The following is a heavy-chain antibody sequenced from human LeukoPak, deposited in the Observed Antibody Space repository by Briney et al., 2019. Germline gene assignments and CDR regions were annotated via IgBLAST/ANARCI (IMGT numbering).Heavy chain of an antibody. J-gene: IGHJ4*02. D-gene: IGHD3-22*01. CDR2: ISGSGGST. Sequence: GGSLRLSCAASGFTFSSYAMSWVRQAPGKGLEWVSAISGSGGSTYYADSVKGRFTISRDNSKNTLYLQVNSLRAEDTAVYYCARVHYDSSGYFDYWGQGTLVTVSS. CDR1: GFTFSSYA. V-gene: IGHV3-23*01. CDR3: ARVHYDSSGYFDY.